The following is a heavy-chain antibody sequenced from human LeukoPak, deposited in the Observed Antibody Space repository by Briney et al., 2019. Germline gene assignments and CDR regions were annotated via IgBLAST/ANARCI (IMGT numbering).Heavy chain of an antibody. D-gene: IGHD4/OR15-4a*01. V-gene: IGHV3-23*01. CDR1: GFTFSSYA. CDR2: VSGGGGTT. CDR3: ARRAGAYSHPYDY. Sequence: GGSLRLSCAASGFTFSSYAMSWVRQAPGKGLEWVSTVSGGGGTTYYADSVKGRFTISRDNSKNTLYLQMNSLRAEDTAVYYCARRAGAYSHPYDYWGQGTLVTVSS. J-gene: IGHJ4*02.